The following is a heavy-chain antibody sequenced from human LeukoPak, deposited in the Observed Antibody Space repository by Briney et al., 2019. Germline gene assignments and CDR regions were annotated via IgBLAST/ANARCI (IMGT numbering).Heavy chain of an antibody. CDR1: GFTVSSNY. J-gene: IGHJ6*02. CDR2: IYSGGST. Sequence: GGSLRLSCAASGFTVSSNYMSWVRQALGKGLEWVSVIYSGGSTYYADSVKGRFTISRDNSKNTLYLQMNSLRAEDTAVYYCAREDIVVVPAAMQLYYYYGMDVWGQGTTVTVSS. V-gene: IGHV3-66*01. D-gene: IGHD2-2*01. CDR3: AREDIVVVPAAMQLYYYYGMDV.